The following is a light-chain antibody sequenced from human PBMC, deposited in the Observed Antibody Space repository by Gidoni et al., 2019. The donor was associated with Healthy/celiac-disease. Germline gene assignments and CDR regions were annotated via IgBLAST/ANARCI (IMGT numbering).Light chain of an antibody. J-gene: IGKJ5*01. CDR2: DAS. CDR1: QSVSSIY. Sequence: EIVLTQSPATLSLSPGERATLSCGASQSVSSIYLAWYQQKPGLAPRLLIYDASSRATGIPDRFSGSGSGTDFTLTISRLEPEDFAVYYCQQYGSSLITFGQGTRLEIK. V-gene: IGKV3D-20*01. CDR3: QQYGSSLIT.